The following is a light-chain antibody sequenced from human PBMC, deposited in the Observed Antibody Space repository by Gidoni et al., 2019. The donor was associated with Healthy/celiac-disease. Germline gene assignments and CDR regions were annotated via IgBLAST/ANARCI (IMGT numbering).Light chain of an antibody. CDR2: QDT. J-gene: IGLJ1*01. V-gene: IGLV3-1*01. CDR3: QAWDTGTYV. Sequence: SYELPQPPSVSVSPGQTASITCSGDKLGDKYACWYQQKPGQSPVLVIYQDTKRPSGIPERFSGSNSGNTATLTISGTQAMDEADYYCQAWDTGTYVFGTGTKVTVL. CDR1: KLGDKY.